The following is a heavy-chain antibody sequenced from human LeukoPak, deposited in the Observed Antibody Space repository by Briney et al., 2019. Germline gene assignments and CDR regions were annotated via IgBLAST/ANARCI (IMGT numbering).Heavy chain of an antibody. CDR3: ARDGDYDILTGYFLQYYYYYMDV. CDR1: GYTFNNYN. CDR2: INPSGGST. D-gene: IGHD3-9*01. V-gene: IGHV1-46*02. J-gene: IGHJ6*03. Sequence: ASVKVSCKASGYTFNNYNIHWLRQAPGQGLEWMGIINPSGGSTSYAQKFQGRVTMTRDTSTSTVYMELSSLRSEDTAVYYCARDGDYDILTGYFLQYYYYYMDVWGKGTTVTISS.